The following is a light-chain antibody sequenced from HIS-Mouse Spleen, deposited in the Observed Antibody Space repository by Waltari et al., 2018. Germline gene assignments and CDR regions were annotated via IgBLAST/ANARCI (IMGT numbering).Light chain of an antibody. Sequence: QSALTQPASVSGSPGQSITISGTGTSSDVGGYNYVSWYQQHPGKAPKLRIYEVSNRPACVSNRFCVSKSANTASLTISGLQAKDDADYYCSSYTISSTFFETGTKVTV. CDR2: EVS. CDR3: SSYTISSTF. J-gene: IGLJ1*01. CDR1: SSDVGGYNY. V-gene: IGLV2-14*01.